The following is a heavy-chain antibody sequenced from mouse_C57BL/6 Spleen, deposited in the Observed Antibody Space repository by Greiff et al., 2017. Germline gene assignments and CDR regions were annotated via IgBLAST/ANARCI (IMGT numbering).Heavy chain of an antibody. CDR3: ANANWDGYFEV. CDR1: GYTFTDYY. Sequence: EVKLQQSGPELVKPGASVKISCKASGYTFTDYYMNWVKQSHGKSLEWIGDINPNNGGTSYNQKFKGKATLTVDKSSSTAYMALRSLTSEDSAVYYCANANWDGYFEVWGTGTTVTVSS. V-gene: IGHV1-26*01. CDR2: INPNNGGT. D-gene: IGHD4-1*01. J-gene: IGHJ1*03.